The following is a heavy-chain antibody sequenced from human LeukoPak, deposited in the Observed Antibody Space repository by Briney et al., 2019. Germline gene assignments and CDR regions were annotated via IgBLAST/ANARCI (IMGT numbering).Heavy chain of an antibody. CDR2: LYTSGNT. CDR1: GGSISNYF. CDR3: ARGPYCSRGTCSLDY. Sequence: SETLCLTCTVSGGSISNYFWSWIRQPAGKGLEWIGRLYTSGNTNYNPSLKSRVTMSADTSKNQFSLKLSSVTAADTAVYYCARGPYCSRGTCSLDYWGQGTLVTVSS. D-gene: IGHD2-15*01. J-gene: IGHJ4*02. V-gene: IGHV4-4*07.